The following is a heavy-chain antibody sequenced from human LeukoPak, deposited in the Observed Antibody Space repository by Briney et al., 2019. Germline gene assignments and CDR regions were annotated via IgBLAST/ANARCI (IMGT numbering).Heavy chain of an antibody. CDR1: GGSFSGYY. D-gene: IGHD2-2*01. CDR3: ARRGDIVVVPAAIGYFDY. Sequence: SETLSLTCAVYGGSFSGYYWSWIRQPPGKGLEWIGEINHSGSTNYNPSLKSRVTISVDTSQNQFSLKLSSVTAADTAVYYWARRGDIVVVPAAIGYFDYWGQGTLVTVSS. CDR2: INHSGST. V-gene: IGHV4-34*01. J-gene: IGHJ4*02.